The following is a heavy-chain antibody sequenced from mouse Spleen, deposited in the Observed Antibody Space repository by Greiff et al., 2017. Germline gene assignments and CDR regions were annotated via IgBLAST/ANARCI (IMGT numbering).Heavy chain of an antibody. Sequence: QVQLQQSGAELVKPGASVKMSCKASGYTFTSYWMHWVKQRPGQGLEWIGVIDPSDSYTSYNQKFKGKATLTVDTSSSTAYMQLSSLTSEDSAVYYCTRRSSWFAYWGQGTLVTVSA. J-gene: IGHJ3*01. CDR1: GYTFTSYW. CDR2: IDPSDSYT. CDR3: TRRSSWFAY. V-gene: IGHV1S127*01.